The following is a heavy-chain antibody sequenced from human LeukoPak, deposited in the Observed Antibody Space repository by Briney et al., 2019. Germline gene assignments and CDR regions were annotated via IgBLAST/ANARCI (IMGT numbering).Heavy chain of an antibody. Sequence: ASVKVSCKASGYTFTGYYMHWVRQAPGQGLEWMGWINPNSGDTNYAQKFQGRVTMTRDTSISTAYMELSSLTSDDTAVYYCARVIGFGELSLGYWGQGTLVTVSS. D-gene: IGHD3-10*01. CDR1: GYTFTGYY. CDR2: INPNSGDT. CDR3: ARVIGFGELSLGY. V-gene: IGHV1-2*02. J-gene: IGHJ4*02.